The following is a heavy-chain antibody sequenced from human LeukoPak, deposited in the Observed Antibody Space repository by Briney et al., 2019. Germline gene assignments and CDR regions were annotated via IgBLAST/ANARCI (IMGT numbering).Heavy chain of an antibody. CDR3: ARGGDYVWGSYRPQRFDP. V-gene: IGHV1-46*01. CDR1: GYTFTSYS. CDR2: INPSSGTT. J-gene: IGHJ5*02. D-gene: IGHD3-16*02. Sequence: ASVKVSCKASGYTFTSYSMHWVRQAPGQGLEWMGGINPSSGTTGYAQKFQGRVTVTRNTSISTAYMELSSLRSEDTAVYYCARGGDYVWGSYRPQRFDPWGQGTLVTVSS.